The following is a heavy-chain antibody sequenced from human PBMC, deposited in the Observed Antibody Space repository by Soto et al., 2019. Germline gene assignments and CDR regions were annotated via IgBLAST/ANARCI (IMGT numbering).Heavy chain of an antibody. Sequence: GGSLRLSCAASGVTFDDYAMHWVRQAPGKGLEWVSGISWNSGSIGYADSVKGRFTISRDNAKNSLYLQMNSLRAEDTALYYCAKDIAEYSSSPAPWGQGTLVTVSS. CDR3: AKDIAEYSSSPAP. D-gene: IGHD6-6*01. CDR2: ISWNSGSI. V-gene: IGHV3-9*01. CDR1: GVTFDDYA. J-gene: IGHJ5*02.